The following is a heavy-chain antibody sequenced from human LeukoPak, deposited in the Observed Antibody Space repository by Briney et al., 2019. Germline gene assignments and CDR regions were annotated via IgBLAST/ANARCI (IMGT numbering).Heavy chain of an antibody. J-gene: IGHJ4*02. V-gene: IGHV3-74*01. CDR3: AKGRNTGSYLSHVDY. CDR2: INSDGSST. Sequence: GGSLRLSCAASGFTFSSYWMHWVRQAPGKGLVWVSRINSDGSSTSYADSVKGRFTISRDNAKNSLYLQMNSLRTEDTALYYCAKGRNTGSYLSHVDYWGQGTLVTVSS. D-gene: IGHD3-10*01. CDR1: GFTFSSYW.